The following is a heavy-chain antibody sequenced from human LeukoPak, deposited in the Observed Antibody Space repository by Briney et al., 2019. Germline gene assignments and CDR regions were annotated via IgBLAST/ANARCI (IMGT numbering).Heavy chain of an antibody. J-gene: IGHJ4*02. CDR1: GYTFTGYY. D-gene: IGHD5-18*01. V-gene: IGHV1-2*02. CDR3: ARATAAYSYGYLLFDY. Sequence: ASVKVSCKASGYTFTGYYMHWVRQAPGQGLEWMGWINPNSGGTNYAQKFQGRVTMTRDTSISTAYMELSRLRSDDTAVYYCARATAAYSYGYLLFDYWGQGTLVTVSS. CDR2: INPNSGGT.